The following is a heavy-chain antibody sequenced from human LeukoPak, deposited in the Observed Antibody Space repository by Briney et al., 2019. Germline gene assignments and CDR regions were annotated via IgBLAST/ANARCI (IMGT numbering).Heavy chain of an antibody. CDR1: GCSFTNYW. CDR3: ARHMWNYGSFAF. CDR2: VDPSDSSS. J-gene: IGHJ4*02. V-gene: IGHV5-10-1*01. D-gene: IGHD1-7*01. Sequence: GESLKISCKGSGCSFTNYWISWVRQMPGKGLEWMGRVDPSDSSSDYSPSFQGHVTISADKSINTAYLQWSTLKASDTAIYYCARHMWNYGSFAFWGQGTLVTVSS.